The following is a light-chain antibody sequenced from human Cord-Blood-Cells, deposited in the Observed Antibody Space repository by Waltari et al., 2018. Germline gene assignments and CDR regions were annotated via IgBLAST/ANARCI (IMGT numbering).Light chain of an antibody. CDR1: SGSIASHY. J-gene: IGLJ3*02. Sequence: NFMLTQPHSVSESPGKTVTISCTRSSGSIASHYVQSYQQRPGSASTHVIYEDIQRHSGVPDRFSGSIDSSSNSASLTISGLKTEDEADYYCQSYDSSNQVFGGGTKLTVL. CDR2: EDI. V-gene: IGLV6-57*03. CDR3: QSYDSSNQV.